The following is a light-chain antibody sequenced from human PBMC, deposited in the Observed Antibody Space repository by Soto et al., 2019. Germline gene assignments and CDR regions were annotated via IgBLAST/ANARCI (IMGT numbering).Light chain of an antibody. CDR1: SSNIGAGYD. V-gene: IGLV1-40*01. Sequence: QSVLTQPPSVSGAPGQRVTISCTGSSSNIGAGYDVHWYQQLPGTAPKLLIYGNSNPPSGVPDRFSGSKSGTSASLAITGLKSEDEADYYCQSYDNPLVGFYVFGAGTKLTVL. J-gene: IGLJ1*01. CDR2: GNS. CDR3: QSYDNPLVGFYV.